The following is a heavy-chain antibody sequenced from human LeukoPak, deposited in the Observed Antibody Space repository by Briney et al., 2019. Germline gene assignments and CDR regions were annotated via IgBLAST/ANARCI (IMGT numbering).Heavy chain of an antibody. D-gene: IGHD6-6*01. V-gene: IGHV4-34*01. J-gene: IGHJ5*02. CDR2: INHSGST. CDR1: GGSFSGYY. CDR3: ARGTDYSSSVNWFDP. Sequence: SETLSLTCAVYGGSFSGYYWSWIRQPPGKGLEWIGEINHSGSTNYNPSLKSRVTISVDTSKNQFSLKLSSVTAADTAVYYCARGTDYSSSVNWFDPWGQGTLVTVSS.